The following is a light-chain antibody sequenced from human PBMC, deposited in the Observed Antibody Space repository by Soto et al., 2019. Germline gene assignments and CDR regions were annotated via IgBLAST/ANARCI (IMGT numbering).Light chain of an antibody. CDR1: QSVSSSY. J-gene: IGKJ1*01. CDR2: GAS. Sequence: EIVLTQSPGTLSLSPGERATLSCSASQSVSSSYLAWYQQKPGQAPRLLIYGASSRATGIPDRFSGSGSGTDFTLTISRLEPEDFAVYYCQQYGSSSWTFGQGTKVDI. V-gene: IGKV3-20*01. CDR3: QQYGSSSWT.